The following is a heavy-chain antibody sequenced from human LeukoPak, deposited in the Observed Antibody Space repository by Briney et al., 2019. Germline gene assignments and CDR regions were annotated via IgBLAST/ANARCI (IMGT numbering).Heavy chain of an antibody. V-gene: IGHV3-21*01. CDR1: GFTFSSYN. Sequence: GGSLRLSCAASGFTFSSYNMNWVRQAPGKGLEWVSSITSSSSYIYYADSVKGRFTISRDNSKNTLYLQMNSLRAEDTAVYYCAKRGGYCSGGSCYFDYWGQGTLVTVSS. D-gene: IGHD2-15*01. J-gene: IGHJ4*02. CDR2: ITSSSSYI. CDR3: AKRGGYCSGGSCYFDY.